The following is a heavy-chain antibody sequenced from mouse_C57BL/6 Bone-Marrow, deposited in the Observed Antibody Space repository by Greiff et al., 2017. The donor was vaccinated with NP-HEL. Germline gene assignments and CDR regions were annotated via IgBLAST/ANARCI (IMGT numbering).Heavy chain of an antibody. CDR2: IYPGDGDT. CDR3: AREGAYDYDGDYFDY. CDR1: GYAFSSSW. J-gene: IGHJ2*01. V-gene: IGHV1-82*01. Sequence: VKLVESGPELVKPGASVKISCKASGYAFSSSWMNWVKQRPGKGLEWIGRIYPGDGDTNYNGKFKGKATLTADKSSSTAYMQLSSLTSEDSAVYFCAREGAYDYDGDYFDYWGQGTTLTVSS. D-gene: IGHD2-4*01.